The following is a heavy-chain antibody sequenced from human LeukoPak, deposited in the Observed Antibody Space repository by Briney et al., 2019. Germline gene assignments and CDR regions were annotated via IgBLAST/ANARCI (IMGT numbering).Heavy chain of an antibody. CDR1: GFTFSTYG. D-gene: IGHD3-16*02. V-gene: IGHV3-33*01. CDR2: VWYDGSNK. J-gene: IGHJ4*02. CDR3: ARAVTSGGVIVPFDY. Sequence: GGSLRLSCAASGFTFSTYGMNWVRQAPGKGLEWVAVVWYDGSNKYYADSMKGRFTISRDNSKNTLYLQMNSLRAEDTAVYYCARAVTSGGVIVPFDYWGQGTLVTVSS.